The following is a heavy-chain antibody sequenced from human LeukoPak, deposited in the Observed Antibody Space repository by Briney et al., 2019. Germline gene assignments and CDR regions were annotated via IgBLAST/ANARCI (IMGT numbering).Heavy chain of an antibody. D-gene: IGHD2-21*02. CDR2: IIPIFGTV. V-gene: IGHV1-69*06. Sequence: GASVKVSCKASGGTFSSYAISWVRQAPGQGLEWMGGIIPIFGTVNYAQKFQGRVTITADKSTSTAYMELSSLRSEDTAVYYCARTDLAYCGGDCYSLPFQHWGQGTLVTASS. J-gene: IGHJ1*01. CDR1: GGTFSSYA. CDR3: ARTDLAYCGGDCYSLPFQH.